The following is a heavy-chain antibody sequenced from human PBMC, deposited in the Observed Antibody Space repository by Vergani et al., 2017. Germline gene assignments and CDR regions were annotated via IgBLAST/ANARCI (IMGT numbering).Heavy chain of an antibody. CDR1: GYSITNYW. Sequence: EVQLVQSGAEVKKPGESLKISCQGSGYSITNYWIAWVRQRPGKGLEWMGIIYAGDSDVRYSPSFQGQVTMSVDKSLSTAYLQWSSLKASDTATYYCAKTHDFSSLYSSYNWFDPWGQGIQVTVSS. D-gene: IGHD3-3*01. CDR2: IYAGDSDV. CDR3: AKTHDFSSLYSSYNWFDP. J-gene: IGHJ5*02. V-gene: IGHV5-51*03.